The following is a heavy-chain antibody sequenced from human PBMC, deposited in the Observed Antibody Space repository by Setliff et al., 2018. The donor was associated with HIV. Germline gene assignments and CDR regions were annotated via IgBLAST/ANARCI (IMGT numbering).Heavy chain of an antibody. CDR1: GDSINSGTYY. D-gene: IGHD1-20*01. Sequence: SETLSLTCTVSGDSINSGTYYWSWIRQPAGKGLEWIGRLHLSGDTNYNPSLKSRVTMSIDTSKNQFSLKLSSVTAADAAVYFCARQSLTATRDDHWGQGTLVTVSS. CDR3: ARQSLTATRDDH. J-gene: IGHJ4*02. CDR2: LHLSGDT. V-gene: IGHV4-61*02.